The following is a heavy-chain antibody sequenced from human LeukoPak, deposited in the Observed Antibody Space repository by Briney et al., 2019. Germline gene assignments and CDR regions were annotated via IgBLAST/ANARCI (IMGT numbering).Heavy chain of an antibody. V-gene: IGHV3-21*01. CDR2: ISVGSNYI. J-gene: IGHJ4*02. D-gene: IGHD3-22*01. CDR3: ARLRRNSDRSGYYYYYDY. CDR1: GYTFSSYS. Sequence: KSGGSLRLSCAASGYTFSSYSINWVRQAPGKGLEWVSSISVGSNYIYYADSVRGRSSISRDDARNSLYLQMDSLRGDDTAVYYCARLRRNSDRSGYYYYYDYWGQGTLVTVSS.